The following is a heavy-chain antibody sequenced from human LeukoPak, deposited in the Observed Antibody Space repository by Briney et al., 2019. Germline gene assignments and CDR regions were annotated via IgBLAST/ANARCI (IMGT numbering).Heavy chain of an antibody. CDR3: ATLGLLRGAGFNLATHFDY. J-gene: IGHJ4*02. Sequence: SETLSLTCTVSGVSISNNYFYWAWIRQPPGKGLELIGYVHHTGCTFHNSSLKSRVTISADTSQNQFSLSLTSVTAADTAVYYCATLGLLRGAGFNLATHFDYWGQGTLVAVSS. CDR2: VHHTGCT. CDR1: GVSISNNYFY. D-gene: IGHD1-26*01. V-gene: IGHV4-39*01.